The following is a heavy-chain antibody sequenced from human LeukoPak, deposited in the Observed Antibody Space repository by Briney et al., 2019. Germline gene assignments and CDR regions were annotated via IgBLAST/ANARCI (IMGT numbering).Heavy chain of an antibody. Sequence: QSGGSLKLSCAASGFTFSSYTMYWFRQAPGKGLEWVASVSVEGNGRYSPGSGEGRFTISRDNSKNSVFLQMNNVRPEDTAIYFCATVTKVDIDYWGQGTVVTVSS. CDR1: GFTFSSYT. CDR2: VSVEGNGR. J-gene: IGHJ4*02. V-gene: IGHV3-30*04. CDR3: ATVTKVDIDY. D-gene: IGHD5-12*01.